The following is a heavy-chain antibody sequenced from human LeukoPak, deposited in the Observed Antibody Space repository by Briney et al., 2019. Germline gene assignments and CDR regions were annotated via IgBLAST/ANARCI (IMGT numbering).Heavy chain of an antibody. Sequence: GESLKISCKGSGYGFSSYWIGWVRQMPGKGLEYMGIICPGDSDTRYSQSFQGQVTISADKSITTAYLQWSSLKASDTTMYYCARHTTVGGSLRFDYWGQGTLVTVSS. V-gene: IGHV5-51*01. J-gene: IGHJ4*02. CDR1: GYGFSSYW. CDR3: ARHTTVGGSLRFDY. D-gene: IGHD4-23*01. CDR2: ICPGDSDT.